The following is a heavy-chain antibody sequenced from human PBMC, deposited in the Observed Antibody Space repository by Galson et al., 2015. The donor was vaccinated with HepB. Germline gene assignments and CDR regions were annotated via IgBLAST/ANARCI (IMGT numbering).Heavy chain of an antibody. J-gene: IGHJ3*02. CDR3: AARPGYGYGLDI. V-gene: IGHV3-23*01. Sequence: SLRLSCAASGFTFSSYAMSWVRQAPGKGLEWVSAISGSGGSTYYADSVKGRFTISRDNSKNTLYLQMNNERVDDTAVYYCAARPGYGYGLDIWGQGTMVTVSS. D-gene: IGHD5-18*01. CDR2: ISGSGGST. CDR1: GFTFSSYA.